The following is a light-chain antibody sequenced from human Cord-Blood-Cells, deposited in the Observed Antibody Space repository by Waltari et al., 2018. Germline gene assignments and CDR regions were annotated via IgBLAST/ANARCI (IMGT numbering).Light chain of an antibody. Sequence: EIVMTQSPAPLSVSPGDRATLSCRASPGVSSNLAWYQQKPGQAPRLLIYGASTRATGIPARFSGSGSGTEFTLTISSLQSEDFAVYYCQQYNNWRGTFGQGTKVEIK. CDR3: QQYNNWRGT. CDR2: GAS. V-gene: IGKV3-15*01. J-gene: IGKJ1*01. CDR1: PGVSSN.